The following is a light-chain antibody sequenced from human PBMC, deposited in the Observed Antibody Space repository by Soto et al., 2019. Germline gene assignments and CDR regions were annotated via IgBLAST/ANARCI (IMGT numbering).Light chain of an antibody. V-gene: IGLV2-14*01. CDR2: DVS. CDR1: SSDVGGYNY. J-gene: IGLJ1*01. CDR3: SSYTSSSTLGYV. Sequence: QSVLTQPASVSGSPGQSITISCTGTSSDVGGYNYVSWYQQHPGKAPKLMIYDVSNRPSRVSNRFSGSKSGNTASLTISGLQAEDEADYYCSSYTSSSTLGYVFGTGTKVTVL.